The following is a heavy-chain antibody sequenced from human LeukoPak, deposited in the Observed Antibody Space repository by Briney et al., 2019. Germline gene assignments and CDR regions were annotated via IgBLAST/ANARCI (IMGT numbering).Heavy chain of an antibody. D-gene: IGHD2-2*01. CDR3: ARGFIVVVPAALDY. V-gene: IGHV1-18*01. CDR1: GYTFTSYG. Sequence: ASVKVSCKASGYTFTSYGISWVRQAPGQGLEWMGWIGAYNGNTNYAQKLQGRVTMTTDTSTSTAYMELRSLRSDDTAVYYCARGFIVVVPAALDYWGQGTLVTVSS. J-gene: IGHJ4*02. CDR2: IGAYNGNT.